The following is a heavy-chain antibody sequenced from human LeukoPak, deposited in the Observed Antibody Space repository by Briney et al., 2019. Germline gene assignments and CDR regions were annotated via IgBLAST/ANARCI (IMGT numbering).Heavy chain of an antibody. V-gene: IGHV3-23*01. CDR2: ISSSGDTT. Sequence: PGGPLRLSCAASGFTFSSYSMNWVRQASGKGLEWVFAISSSGDTTYYADSVQGRFIISRDNSKNMLYLQMNSLRAEDTAVYYCAKASKQWLVSDALDIWGQGTMVTVSS. J-gene: IGHJ3*02. CDR3: AKASKQWLVSDALDI. D-gene: IGHD6-19*01. CDR1: GFTFSSYS.